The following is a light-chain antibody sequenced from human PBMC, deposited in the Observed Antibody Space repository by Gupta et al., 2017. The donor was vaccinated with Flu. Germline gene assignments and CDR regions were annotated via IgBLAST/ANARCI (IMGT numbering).Light chain of an antibody. CDR1: SGSVSTSYY. CDR3: VLYMGNGISV. CDR2: STN. V-gene: IGLV8-61*01. J-gene: IGLJ3*02. Sequence: QTVVTCVPSLSVSSGGTVTLTCGLSSGSVSTSYYPTWYQQTPGQAPRTLIYSTNTRSSGVPDRFSGSILGNKAALTITGAQADDESDYYCVLYMGNGISVFGGGTKLTVL.